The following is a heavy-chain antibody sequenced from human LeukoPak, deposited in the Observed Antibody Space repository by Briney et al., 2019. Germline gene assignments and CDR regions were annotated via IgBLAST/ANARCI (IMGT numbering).Heavy chain of an antibody. Sequence: GGSLRLSCAASGFTFSSYTMHWIRQAPGKGLEWVSSISGSNSYIFYADSVKGRFTVSRDNAKDSLYLQMNSLRAEDTAVYYCARDAARYGSGWYYDFWGQGTLVTVSS. CDR2: ISGSNSYI. V-gene: IGHV3-21*01. J-gene: IGHJ4*02. CDR1: GFTFSSYT. D-gene: IGHD6-19*01. CDR3: ARDAARYGSGWYYDF.